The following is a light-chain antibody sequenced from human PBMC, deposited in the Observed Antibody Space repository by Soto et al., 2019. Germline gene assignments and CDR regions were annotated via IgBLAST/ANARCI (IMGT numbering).Light chain of an antibody. J-gene: IGKJ4*01. CDR2: AAT. CDR3: LQQNSYPRLT. Sequence: DIQMTQSPSSLSASVGDRVTITGRARQGIRSDLGWHQQKPGKAPKRLIYAATSLQTGVPSRFSGSGSGTEFTLTISSLQPEDFATYFCLQQNSYPRLTFDGGTKVEIK. CDR1: QGIRSD. V-gene: IGKV1-17*01.